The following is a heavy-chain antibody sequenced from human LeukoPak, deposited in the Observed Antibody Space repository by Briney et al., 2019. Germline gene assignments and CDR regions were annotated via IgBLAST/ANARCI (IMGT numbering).Heavy chain of an antibody. D-gene: IGHD2-2*01. CDR1: GGSISSSNW. J-gene: IGHJ3*02. V-gene: IGHV4-4*02. CDR2: IYHGGST. CDR3: ARDNTLGYCSSTSCPHPGGAFDI. Sequence: SGTLSLTCAVSGGSISSSNWWSWVRQPPGRGLEWIGDIYHGGSTNYNPSLKSRVTISVDTSKNQFSLKLSSVTAADTAVYYCARDNTLGYCSSTSCPHPGGAFDIWGQGTMVTVSS.